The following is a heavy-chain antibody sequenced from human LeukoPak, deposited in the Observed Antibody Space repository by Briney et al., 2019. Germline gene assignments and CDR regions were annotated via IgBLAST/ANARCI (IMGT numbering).Heavy chain of an antibody. CDR3: ATGYSYGLDN. CDR1: GFTFSTYR. J-gene: IGHJ4*02. D-gene: IGHD5-18*01. V-gene: IGHV3-21*01. Sequence: PGGSLRLSCAGSGFTFSTYRINWARQTPGKGLEGVSSSSSSGYRYYADSVKGRFTISRDNAKNSLYLRMNSLRAEDTAVYYCATGYSYGLDNWGQGTLVTVSS. CDR2: SSSSGYR.